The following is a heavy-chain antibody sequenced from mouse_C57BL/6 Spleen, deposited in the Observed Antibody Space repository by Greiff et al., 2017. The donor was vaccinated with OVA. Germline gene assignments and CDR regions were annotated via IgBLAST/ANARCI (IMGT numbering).Heavy chain of an antibody. Sequence: QVQLQQSGAELVKPGASVKMSCKASGYAFTSYWMTWVKQRPGQGLEWIGDIYPGSGGTNYNEKFKSKATLTVDTSSSTAYMQLSSLTSEDSAVYYCERSPGAWFAYWGQGTLVTVSA. CDR1: GYAFTSYW. CDR3: ERSPGAWFAY. V-gene: IGHV1-55*01. CDR2: IYPGSGGT. J-gene: IGHJ3*01.